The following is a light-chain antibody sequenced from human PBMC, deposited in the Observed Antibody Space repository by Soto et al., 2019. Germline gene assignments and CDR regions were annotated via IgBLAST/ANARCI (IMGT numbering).Light chain of an antibody. J-gene: IGLJ3*02. CDR2: AST. CDR3: AAWDDSLNGQV. V-gene: IGLV1-40*01. CDR1: SSNIGAGFD. Sequence: QSVLTQPPSVSGAPGQRVTISCSGNSSNIGAGFDVHWYQQLPGAAPKLLIYASTNRPSGVPDRFSGSKSGTSASLAISGLQSEDEADYYCAAWDDSLNGQVFGGGTKVTVL.